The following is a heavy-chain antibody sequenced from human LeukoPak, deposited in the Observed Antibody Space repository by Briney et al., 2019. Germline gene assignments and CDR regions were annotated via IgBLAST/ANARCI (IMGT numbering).Heavy chain of an antibody. J-gene: IGHJ3*02. D-gene: IGHD3-9*01. CDR1: GGTFSSYA. V-gene: IGHV1-69*05. CDR2: IIPIFGTA. Sequence: SVKVSCKASGGTFSSYAISWVRQAPGQGLEWMGGIIPIFGTANYAQKFQGRVTITTDESTSTAYMELRSLRSDDTAVYYCARDRLGSDAFDIWGQGTMVTVSS. CDR3: ARDRLGSDAFDI.